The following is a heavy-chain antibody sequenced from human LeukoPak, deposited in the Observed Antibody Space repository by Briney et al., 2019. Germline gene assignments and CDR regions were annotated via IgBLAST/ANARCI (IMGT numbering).Heavy chain of an antibody. J-gene: IGHJ5*01. CDR2: INHSGST. Sequence: SETLSLTCAVCGGSFSGYCWSWIRQPPGKGLEWTGEINHSGSTNYNPSLKSRVTISVDTSKNQYSLKMTSVTAADTAVYYCAREGGRQWLVSGALDSWGQGTLVTVSS. CDR3: AREGGRQWLVSGALDS. D-gene: IGHD6-19*01. CDR1: GGSFSGYC. V-gene: IGHV4-34*01.